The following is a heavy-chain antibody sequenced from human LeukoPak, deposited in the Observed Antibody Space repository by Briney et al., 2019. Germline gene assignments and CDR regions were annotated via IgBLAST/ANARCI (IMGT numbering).Heavy chain of an antibody. V-gene: IGHV4-39*07. CDR3: ASSYGDYAPFDY. D-gene: IGHD4-17*01. CDR1: GGSISSSSYY. CDR2: IYYSGST. J-gene: IGHJ4*02. Sequence: SETLSLTCTVSGGSISSSSYYWGWIRQPPGKGLEWIGSIYYSGSTYYNPSLKSRVTISVDTSKNQFSLKLSSVTAADTAVYYCASSYGDYAPFDYWGQGTLVTVSS.